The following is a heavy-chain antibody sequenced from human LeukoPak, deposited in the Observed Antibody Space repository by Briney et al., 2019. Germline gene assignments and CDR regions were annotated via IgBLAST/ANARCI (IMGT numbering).Heavy chain of an antibody. D-gene: IGHD1-26*01. CDR2: ISYDGSNK. Sequence: PGRSLRLSCAASGFTFSSYGMHWVRQAPGKALEWVAVISYDGSNKYYADSVKGRFTISRDNSKNTLYLQMNSLRAEDTAVYYCAKDYRVGATRGYFDYWGQGTLVTVSS. J-gene: IGHJ4*02. V-gene: IGHV3-30*18. CDR1: GFTFSSYG. CDR3: AKDYRVGATRGYFDY.